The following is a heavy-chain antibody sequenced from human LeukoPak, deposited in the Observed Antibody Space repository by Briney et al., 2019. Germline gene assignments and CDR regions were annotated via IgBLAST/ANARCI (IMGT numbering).Heavy chain of an antibody. D-gene: IGHD3-10*01. V-gene: IGHV3-23*01. CDR3: AKYDYYGSGSYPKDYYYGMDV. J-gene: IGHJ6*02. Sequence: GGSLRLSCEVSGFTFSSYAMSWVRRAPGKGLEWVSAISGSGDNKYYADSVKGRFTISRDNSKNTLYLQMNSLRAEDTAVYYCAKYDYYGSGSYPKDYYYGMDVWGQGTTVTVSS. CDR2: ISGSGDNK. CDR1: GFTFSSYA.